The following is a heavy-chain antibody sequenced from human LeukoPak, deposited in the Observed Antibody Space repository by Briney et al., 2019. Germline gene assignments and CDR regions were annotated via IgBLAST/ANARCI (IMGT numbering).Heavy chain of an antibody. J-gene: IGHJ4*02. Sequence: GGSLRLSCAASGFTFSSYAMSWVRQAPGKGLEWVSAISGSGGSTYYADSVKGRFTISRDNAKNSLYLQMSSLRAEDTAVYYCARYEGTYYFDYWGQGTLVTVSS. CDR2: ISGSGGST. CDR1: GFTFSSYA. CDR3: ARYEGTYYFDY. D-gene: IGHD1-14*01. V-gene: IGHV3-23*01.